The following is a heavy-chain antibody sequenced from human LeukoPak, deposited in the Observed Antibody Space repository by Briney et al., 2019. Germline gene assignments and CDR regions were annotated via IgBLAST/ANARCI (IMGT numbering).Heavy chain of an antibody. CDR3: ARGLTNGRDYDILTGYYFDY. D-gene: IGHD3-9*01. Sequence: GGSLRLSCAASGFTVSSNYMSWVRQAPGKGLEWVSVIYSGGSTYYADSVKGRFTISRHNSKNTLYLQMNSLRAEDTAVYYCARGLTNGRDYDILTGYYFDYWGQGTLVTVSS. V-gene: IGHV3-53*04. CDR2: IYSGGST. J-gene: IGHJ4*02. CDR1: GFTVSSNY.